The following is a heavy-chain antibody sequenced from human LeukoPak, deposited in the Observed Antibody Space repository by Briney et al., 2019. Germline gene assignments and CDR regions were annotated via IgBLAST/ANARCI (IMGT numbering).Heavy chain of an antibody. CDR2: IYHSGST. J-gene: IGHJ4*02. D-gene: IGHD3-22*01. CDR3: ARSDYYDSSGPVPPFDY. Sequence: SETLSLTCTVSGGSISSYYWSWIRQPPGKGLEWIGYIYHSGSTYYNPSLKSRVTISVDRSKNQFSLKLSSVTAADTAVYYCARSDYYDSSGPVPPFDYWGQGTLVTVSS. V-gene: IGHV4-59*12. CDR1: GGSISSYY.